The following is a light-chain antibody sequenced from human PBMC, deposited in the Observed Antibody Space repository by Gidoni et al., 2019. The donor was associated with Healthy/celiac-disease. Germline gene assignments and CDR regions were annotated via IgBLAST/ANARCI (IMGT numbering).Light chain of an antibody. CDR2: DAS. Sequence: DIQMTQSPSSLSASVGDRVTITCRASQSISSYLKWYQQKPGKAPKLLIYDASSLESGVPARFSGSGSGTDFTLTISSLEPEDFATYYCQQSCNSPPWTFXEXTKVEIK. V-gene: IGKV1-39*01. CDR3: QQSCNSPPWT. CDR1: QSISSY. J-gene: IGKJ1*01.